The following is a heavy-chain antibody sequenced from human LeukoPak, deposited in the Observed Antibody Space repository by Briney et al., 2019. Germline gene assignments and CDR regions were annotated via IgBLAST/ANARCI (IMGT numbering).Heavy chain of an antibody. D-gene: IGHD3-22*01. CDR1: GFTFSDYY. CDR2: LSSSGNTT. J-gene: IGHJ4*02. V-gene: IGHV3-11*04. CDR3: ASLYDSSGYYFLH. Sequence: GGSLRLSCAASGFTFSDYYMSWIRQAPGKGLECVSYLSSSGNTTYRADSVKGRFTISRDNAKNSLFLQMNSLRADDTAVYYCASLYDSSGYYFLHWGQGTLVTVSS.